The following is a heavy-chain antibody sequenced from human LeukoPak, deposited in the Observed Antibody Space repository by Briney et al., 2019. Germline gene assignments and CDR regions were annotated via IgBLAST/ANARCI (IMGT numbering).Heavy chain of an antibody. CDR1: GFTFSSYA. J-gene: IGHJ4*02. V-gene: IGHV3-23*01. CDR2: ISGSGGST. D-gene: IGHD3-22*01. CDR3: ARLSYYYDSSGYYYFDY. Sequence: GGSLRLSCAASGFTFSSYAMHWVRQAPGKGLEWVSAISGSGGSTYYADSVKGRFTISRDNSKNTLYLQMNSLRAEDTAVYYCARLSYYYDSSGYYYFDYWGQGTLVTVSS.